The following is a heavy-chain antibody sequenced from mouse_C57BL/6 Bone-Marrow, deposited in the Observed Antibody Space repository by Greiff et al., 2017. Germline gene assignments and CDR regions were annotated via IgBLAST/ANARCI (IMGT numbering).Heavy chain of an antibody. CDR1: GYTFTSYW. V-gene: IGHV1-50*01. J-gene: IGHJ3*01. Sequence: VQLQQPGAELVKPGASVKLSCKASGYTFTSYWMQWVKQRPGQGLEWIGEIDPSDSYTNYNQKFKGKATLTVDTSSSTAYMQLSSLTSEDSAVYYCAIYDYDGAYWGQGTLVTVSA. CDR3: AIYDYDGAY. D-gene: IGHD2-4*01. CDR2: IDPSDSYT.